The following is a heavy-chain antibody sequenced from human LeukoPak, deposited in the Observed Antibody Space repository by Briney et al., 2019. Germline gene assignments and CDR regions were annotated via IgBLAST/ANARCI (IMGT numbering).Heavy chain of an antibody. V-gene: IGHV3-48*03. CDR3: ATKVAGTSHFSY. CDR2: ISSSGSSI. CDR1: GFTFDNYE. J-gene: IGHJ4*02. Sequence: GGSLRLSCAASGFTFDNYEMNWVRQAPGKGLEWVSYISSSGSSIFYTDSVKGRFTISGDNAKNSLYLQMHSLSAEDTAVYYCATKVAGTSHFSYWGQGTRVTVSS. D-gene: IGHD6-19*01.